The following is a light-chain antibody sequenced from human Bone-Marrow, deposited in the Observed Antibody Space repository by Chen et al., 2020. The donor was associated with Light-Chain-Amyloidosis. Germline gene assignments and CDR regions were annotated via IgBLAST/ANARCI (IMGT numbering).Light chain of an antibody. J-gene: IGLJ3*02. V-gene: IGLV2-14*01. CDR2: DVS. CDR1: SSDVGAYNH. Sequence: QSALTQPASVSGSPEQSITISCTGTSSDVGAYNHVSWYQQHPGKAPKLMIYDVSNRPSGVSIRFSGSKSGYTASLTISGLQAEDEADYYCSSYTSSSTLVFGGGTKLTVL. CDR3: SSYTSSSTLV.